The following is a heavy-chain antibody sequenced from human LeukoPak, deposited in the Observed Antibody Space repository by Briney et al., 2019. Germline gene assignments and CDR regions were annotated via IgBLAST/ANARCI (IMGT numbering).Heavy chain of an antibody. J-gene: IGHJ6*04. CDR3: ARAAIVVVPAAMVDYYYYYGMDV. V-gene: IGHV3-21*01. CDR2: ISSSSSYI. D-gene: IGHD2-2*01. Sequence: GASLRLSCAASGFTFSSYSMNWVRQAPGKGLEWVSSISSSSSYIYYADSVKGRFTISRDNAKNSLYLQMNSLRAEDTAVYYCARAAIVVVPAAMVDYYYYYGMDVWGKGTTVTVSS. CDR1: GFTFSSYS.